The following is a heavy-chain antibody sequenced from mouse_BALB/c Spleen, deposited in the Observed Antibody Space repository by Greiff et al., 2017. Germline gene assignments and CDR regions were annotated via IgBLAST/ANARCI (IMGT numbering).Heavy chain of an antibody. D-gene: IGHD2-14*01. CDR3: AREYDGGFAY. CDR2: IRNKANGYTT. J-gene: IGHJ3*01. CDR1: GFTFTDYY. V-gene: IGHV7-3*02. Sequence: EVMLVESGGGLVQPGGSLRLSCATSGFTFTDYYMSWVRQPPGKALEWLGFIRNKANGYTTEYSATVKGRFTISRDNSQSILYLQMNTLRAEDSATYYCAREYDGGFAYWGQGTLVTVSA.